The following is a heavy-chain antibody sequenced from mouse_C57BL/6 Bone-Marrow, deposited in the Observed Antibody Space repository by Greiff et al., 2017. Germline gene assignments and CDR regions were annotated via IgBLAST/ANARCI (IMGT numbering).Heavy chain of an antibody. CDR3: APIYYEYDGFAY. CDR1: GYTFTSSW. D-gene: IGHD2-4*01. Sequence: QVQLQQPGTELVKPGASVKLSCKASGYTFTSSWMHWVKQRPGQGLEWIGNINPSNGGINSNEKFKSKATLTVDKSSSTAYMPLSRLTSEDSAVDYRAPIYYEYDGFAYWGQGTLVTVSA. CDR2: INPSNGGI. J-gene: IGHJ3*01. V-gene: IGHV1-53*01.